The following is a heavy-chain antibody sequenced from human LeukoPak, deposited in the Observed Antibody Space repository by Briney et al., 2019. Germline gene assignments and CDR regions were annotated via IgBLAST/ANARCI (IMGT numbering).Heavy chain of an antibody. V-gene: IGHV3-48*02. CDR2: ISSSSSTI. Sequence: GGPLRLSCAASGFTFSSYSMNWVRQAPGKGLEWVSYISSSSSTIYYADSVKGRFTISRDNAKNSLYLQMNSLRDEDTAVYYCARTDWDFTTVTTSWRSYYFDYWGQGTLVTVSS. CDR1: GFTFSSYS. CDR3: ARTDWDFTTVTTSWRSYYFDY. J-gene: IGHJ4*02. D-gene: IGHD4-17*01.